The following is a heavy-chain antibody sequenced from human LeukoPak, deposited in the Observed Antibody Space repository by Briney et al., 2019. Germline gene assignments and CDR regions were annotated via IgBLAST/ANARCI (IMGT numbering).Heavy chain of an antibody. J-gene: IGHJ4*02. D-gene: IGHD2-2*01. CDR3: ASAEQRSIVPAAFDY. CDR2: ISSSGSTI. Sequence: PGGSLRLSCAASGFTFSSYEMNWVRQAPGKGLEWVSYISSSGSTIYYADSVKGRFTISRDNAKNSLYLQMNSLRAEDTAVYYCASAEQRSIVPAAFDYWGQGTLVTASS. V-gene: IGHV3-48*03. CDR1: GFTFSSYE.